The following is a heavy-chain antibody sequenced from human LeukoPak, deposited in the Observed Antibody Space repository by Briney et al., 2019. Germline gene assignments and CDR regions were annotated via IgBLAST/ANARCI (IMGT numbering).Heavy chain of an antibody. V-gene: IGHV3-23*01. CDR2: ISGSGGST. CDR3: AKSFAFGGVIVPGFDY. Sequence: PGGPLRLSRAASGFTFSSYPMSWVRQAPGKGPEGVSAISGSGGSTYYADSVKGRFTISRDNSKNTLYLQMNSLRAEDTAVYYCAKSFAFGGVIVPGFDYWGQGTLVTVSS. J-gene: IGHJ4*02. D-gene: IGHD3-16*02. CDR1: GFTFSSYP.